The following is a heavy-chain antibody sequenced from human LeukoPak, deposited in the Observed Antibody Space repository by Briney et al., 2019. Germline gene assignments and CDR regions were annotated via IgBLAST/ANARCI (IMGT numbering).Heavy chain of an antibody. Sequence: SGGSLRLSCTASGFTFGDYAMSWVRQAPGKGLEWVGFIRSKAYGGTTEYAASVKGRFTISRDDSKSIAYLQMNSLKTEDTAVYYCTRDPYCSSTSCFGVQVDYWGQGTLVTVSS. D-gene: IGHD2-2*01. CDR1: GFTFGDYA. CDR3: TRDPYCSSTSCFGVQVDY. J-gene: IGHJ4*02. CDR2: IRSKAYGGTT. V-gene: IGHV3-49*04.